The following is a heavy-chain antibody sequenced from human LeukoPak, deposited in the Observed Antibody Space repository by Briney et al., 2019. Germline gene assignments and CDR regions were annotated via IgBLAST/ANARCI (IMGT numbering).Heavy chain of an antibody. CDR2: IYHSGST. CDR3: ARSSGYYSIDY. J-gene: IGHJ4*02. D-gene: IGHD3-22*01. Sequence: PSETLSLTCTFSGDSFSNYYWGWIRQPPGKGLEWIGSIYHSGSTYYNPSLKSRVTISVDTSKNQFSLKLSSVTAADTAVYYCARSSGYYSIDYWGQGTLVTVSS. V-gene: IGHV4-38-2*02. CDR1: GDSFSNYY.